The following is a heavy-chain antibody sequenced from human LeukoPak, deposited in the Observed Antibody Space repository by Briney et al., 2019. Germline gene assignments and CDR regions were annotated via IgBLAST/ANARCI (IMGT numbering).Heavy chain of an antibody. J-gene: IGHJ4*02. CDR1: GFTFSSYG. Sequence: PGGSLRLSCAASGFTFSSYGMHWVRQAPGKGLEWVAVIWYDGSNIYYADSVKGRFTISRDNSKNTLYLQMNSLRAEDTAVYYCARGAVTAILGHDYWGQGTLVTVSS. CDR2: IWYDGSNI. V-gene: IGHV3-33*01. CDR3: ARGAVTAILGHDY. D-gene: IGHD2-21*02.